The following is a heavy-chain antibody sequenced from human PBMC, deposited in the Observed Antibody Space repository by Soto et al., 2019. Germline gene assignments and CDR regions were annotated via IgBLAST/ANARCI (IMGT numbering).Heavy chain of an antibody. CDR3: ANGDSSGFEYFQS. CDR2: VSFDGTNK. J-gene: IGHJ1*01. D-gene: IGHD3-22*01. Sequence: QVQLVESGGGVVQPGMTPRLSCTASGFTFSSHGMHWVRQAPGKGLEWVAVVSFDGTNKNYADSVRGRFTISRDNSKNTLYLQMSSLRAEDTAVYYCANGDSSGFEYFQSWGQGTLVTVSS. V-gene: IGHV3-30*18. CDR1: GFTFSSHG.